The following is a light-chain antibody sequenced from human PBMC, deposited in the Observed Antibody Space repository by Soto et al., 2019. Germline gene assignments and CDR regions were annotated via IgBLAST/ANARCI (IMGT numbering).Light chain of an antibody. Sequence: QSALTQPASVSGSPGQSITISCTGSSSDIGGDDFDSWYQQHPGKAPKILIYEVSNRPSGVSNRFSGSKSGYTSSLTISGLQAEEEADCYCSSYTRCYARVFGGGTKLTVL. V-gene: IGLV2-14*01. CDR1: SSDIGGDDF. J-gene: IGLJ3*02. CDR2: EVS. CDR3: SSYTRCYARV.